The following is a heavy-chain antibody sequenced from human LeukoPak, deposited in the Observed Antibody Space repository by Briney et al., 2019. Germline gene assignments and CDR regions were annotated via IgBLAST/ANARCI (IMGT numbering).Heavy chain of an antibody. D-gene: IGHD3-10*01. CDR3: ARATLITMVRGGITVFDY. CDR1: GYTFTGYY. J-gene: IGHJ4*02. Sequence: GASVKVSCKASGYTFTGYYMHWVRQAPGQGLEWMGWINPNSGGTNYAQKFQGRVTMTRDTSISTAYMELSRLRSDDTAVYYCARATLITMVRGGITVFDYWGQGTLVTVSS. CDR2: INPNSGGT. V-gene: IGHV1-2*02.